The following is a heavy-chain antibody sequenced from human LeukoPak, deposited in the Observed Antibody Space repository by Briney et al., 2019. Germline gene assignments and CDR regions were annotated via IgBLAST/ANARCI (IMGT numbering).Heavy chain of an antibody. CDR3: ARDGYTIFGVVPDDAFDI. CDR1: GFTFSSNY. J-gene: IGHJ3*02. Sequence: GSLRLSCAASGFTFSSNYMSWVRQAPGKGLEWIGYIYHSGSTYYNPSLKSRVTISVDRSKNQFSLKLSSVTAADTAVYYCARDGYTIFGVVPDDAFDIWGQGTMVTVSS. D-gene: IGHD3-3*01. CDR2: IYHSGST. V-gene: IGHV4-4*02.